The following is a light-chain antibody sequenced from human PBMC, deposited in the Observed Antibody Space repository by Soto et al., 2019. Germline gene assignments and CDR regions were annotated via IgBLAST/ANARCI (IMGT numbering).Light chain of an antibody. CDR3: QQYNNWPRT. CDR1: QRVISSY. J-gene: IGKJ1*01. CDR2: GAS. V-gene: IGKV3-15*01. Sequence: EFVLTQSPGTLSLSPGERATLSCRASQRVISSYLAWYQQKPGQAPRLLIYGASTRATGIPARFSGSGSGTEFTLTISSLQSEDFAVYYCQQYNNWPRTFGQGTKVDI.